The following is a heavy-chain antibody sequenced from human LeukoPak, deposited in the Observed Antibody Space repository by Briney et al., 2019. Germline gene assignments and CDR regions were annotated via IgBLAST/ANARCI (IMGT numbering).Heavy chain of an antibody. Sequence: GGSLRLSCAASGFTFSTFGMHWVRQAPGKGLEWVAFIAYDGSKKYYAESVKGRFTISRDDSRNTLYLQMSALKTEDTAVYYCAKNHKAVTISGVPSQGYWGQGTLVTVSS. J-gene: IGHJ4*02. D-gene: IGHD3-3*01. V-gene: IGHV3-30*19. CDR3: AKNHKAVTISGVPSQGY. CDR1: GFTFSTFG. CDR2: IAYDGSKK.